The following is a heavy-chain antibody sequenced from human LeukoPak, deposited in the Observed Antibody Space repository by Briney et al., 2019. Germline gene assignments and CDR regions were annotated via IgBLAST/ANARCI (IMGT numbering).Heavy chain of an antibody. J-gene: IGHJ4*02. V-gene: IGHV4-38-2*02. D-gene: IGHD5-24*01. CDR2: IYHSGST. CDR1: GYSISSGYY. Sequence: PSETLSLTCNVSGYSISSGYYWAWIRQSPGKGLEWIGSIYHSGSTYYNPSLKSRVTISVDTSKNQFSLKLSSVTAADTAVYYCARGVELKEFDYWGQGTLVTVSS. CDR3: ARGVELKEFDY.